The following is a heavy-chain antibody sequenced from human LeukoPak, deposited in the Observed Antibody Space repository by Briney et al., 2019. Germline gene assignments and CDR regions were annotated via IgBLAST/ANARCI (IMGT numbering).Heavy chain of an antibody. CDR2: IYTSGST. CDR3: ARGTYYYDSSGRNPRLDY. V-gene: IGHV4-61*02. CDR1: GGSISSGSYY. D-gene: IGHD3-22*01. Sequence: PSQTLSLTCTVSGGSISSGSYYWSWIRQPAGTGLEWIGRIYTSGSTNYNPSLKSRVTISVDTSKNQFSLKLSSVTAADTAVYYCARGTYYYDSSGRNPRLDYWGQGTLVTVSS. J-gene: IGHJ4*02.